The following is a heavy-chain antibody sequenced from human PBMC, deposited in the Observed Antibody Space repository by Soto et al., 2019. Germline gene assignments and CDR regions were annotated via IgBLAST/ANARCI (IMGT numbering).Heavy chain of an antibody. V-gene: IGHV3-30*18. D-gene: IGHD6-6*01. CDR1: GFTFSSYG. Sequence: QVQLVESGGGVVQPGRSLRLSCAASGFTFSSYGMHWVRQAPGKGLEWVAVISYDGSNKYYADSVKGRFTISRDNSKNTLYLQMNSLRAEDTAVYYCAKVRGAARSAYYYYYSMDVWGKGTTVTVSS. CDR2: ISYDGSNK. CDR3: AKVRGAARSAYYYYYSMDV. J-gene: IGHJ6*03.